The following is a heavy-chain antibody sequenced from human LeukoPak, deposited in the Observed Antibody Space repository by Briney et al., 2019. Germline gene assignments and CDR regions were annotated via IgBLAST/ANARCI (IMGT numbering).Heavy chain of an antibody. D-gene: IGHD5-18*01. CDR1: GFTFSSYS. CDR2: ISSSSSYI. V-gene: IGHV3-21*01. CDR3: ARARSYGYPFDY. Sequence: GGSLRLSCAASGFTFSSYSMNWVRQAPGKGLEWVSSISSSSSYIYYADSVKGRFTISRDNAKNSLYLQMNSLRAEDTAVYYCARARSYGYPFDYWGQGTLITVSS. J-gene: IGHJ4*02.